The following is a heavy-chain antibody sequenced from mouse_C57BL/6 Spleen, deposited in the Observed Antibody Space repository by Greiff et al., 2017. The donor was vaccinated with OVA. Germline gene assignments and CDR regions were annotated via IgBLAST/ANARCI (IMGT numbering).Heavy chain of an antibody. V-gene: IGHV1-52*01. CDR2: IDPSDSET. Sequence: VQLQQPGAELVRPGSSVKLSCKASGYTFTSYWMHWVKQRPIQGLEWIGNIDPSDSETHYNQKFKDKATLTVDKSSSTAYMQLSSLTSEDSAVYYCARGDYDYGGDYWGQGTTLTVSS. CDR3: ARGDYDYGGDY. J-gene: IGHJ2*01. D-gene: IGHD2-4*01. CDR1: GYTFTSYW.